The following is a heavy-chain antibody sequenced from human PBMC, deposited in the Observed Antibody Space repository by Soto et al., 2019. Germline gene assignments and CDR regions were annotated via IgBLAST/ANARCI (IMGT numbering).Heavy chain of an antibody. CDR2: IFPGDSDT. D-gene: IGHD3-16*01. CDR3: VRPNFGALTDLEF. Sequence: GESLKISCKAIGYTFTNYWIGWVRETPWKGLEWMGSIFPGDSDTRYNPSFEGQVTVSADESISTAYLQWNTLKASDTAMYYCVRPNFGALTDLEFLGQGTMVTVSS. V-gene: IGHV5-51*01. J-gene: IGHJ4*02. CDR1: GYTFTNYW.